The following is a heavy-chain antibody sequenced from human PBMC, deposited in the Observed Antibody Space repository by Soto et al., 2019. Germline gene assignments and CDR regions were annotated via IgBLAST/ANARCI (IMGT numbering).Heavy chain of an antibody. V-gene: IGHV1-18*01. D-gene: IGHD3-3*01. J-gene: IGHJ2*01. Sequence: QVQPVQSGAEVKKPGASVKVSCKASGYTFTSYGISWVRQAPGQGLEWMGWISAYNGNTNYAQKLQGRVTMTTDTSKSTGYMELRSLRSDDTAVYYCARDSYYDFWSGQPGTHFDLWGRGTLVTVSS. CDR1: GYTFTSYG. CDR3: ARDSYYDFWSGQPGTHFDL. CDR2: ISAYNGNT.